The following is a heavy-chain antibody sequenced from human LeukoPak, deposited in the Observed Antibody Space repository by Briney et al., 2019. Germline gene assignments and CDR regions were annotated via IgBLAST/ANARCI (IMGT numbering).Heavy chain of an antibody. Sequence: GTSLRLSCAASGFTFSSYGMHWVRQAPGKGLEWVSLAGWAGGTTFYSDSVRGRFTISRDSGRKSVYLQMNSLTTDDTAFYFCAKELDTMFFDYWGQGALVTVSS. CDR2: AGWAGGTT. D-gene: IGHD3-10*02. CDR3: AKELDTMFFDY. J-gene: IGHJ4*02. CDR1: GFTFSSYG. V-gene: IGHV3-43*01.